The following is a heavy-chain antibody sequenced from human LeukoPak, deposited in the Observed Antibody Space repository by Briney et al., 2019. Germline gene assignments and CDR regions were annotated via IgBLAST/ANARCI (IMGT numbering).Heavy chain of an antibody. J-gene: IGHJ5*01. CDR2: IFYSGST. D-gene: IGHD6-13*01. CDR1: GGSISSSSYY. V-gene: IGHV4-61*01. CDR3: ARDPPGSSWFDY. Sequence: SETLSLTCTVSGGSISSSSYYWGWIRQPPGKGLEWIGYIFYSGSTNYNPSLKSRVTMSVDTSKKQFSLKLSSVTAADTAVYYCARDPPGSSWFDYWGQGILVTVPS.